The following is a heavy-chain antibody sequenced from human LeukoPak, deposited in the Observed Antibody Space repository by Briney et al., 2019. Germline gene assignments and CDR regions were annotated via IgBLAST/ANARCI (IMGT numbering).Heavy chain of an antibody. J-gene: IGHJ4*02. Sequence: TGGSLRLSCAASGLTFDDYGMNWVRQTPGKGLEWVSGINWNGGSTGYADSVRGRFTISRDNAKNSLYLQMNSLRAEDTALYYWARVNYGILTGYSRGGDFWGQGTLGTVSS. CDR2: INWNGGST. V-gene: IGHV3-20*04. CDR3: ARVNYGILTGYSRGGDF. D-gene: IGHD3-9*01. CDR1: GLTFDDYG.